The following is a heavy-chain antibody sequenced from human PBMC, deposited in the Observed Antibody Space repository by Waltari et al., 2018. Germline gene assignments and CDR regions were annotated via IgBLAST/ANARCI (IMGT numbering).Heavy chain of an antibody. CDR1: GYTFTSYY. CDR3: AREWGIGGQH. V-gene: IGHV1-46*01. D-gene: IGHD3-16*01. J-gene: IGHJ1*01. CDR2: INPSGGST. Sequence: QVQLVQSGAEVKKPGASVKVSCKASGYTFTSYYMHWVRQAPGQGLEWMGIINPSGGSTSYAQKFQGRVTMTRDTCTSTVYMELSSRGSEDTAVYYCAREWGIGGQHWGQGTLVTVSS.